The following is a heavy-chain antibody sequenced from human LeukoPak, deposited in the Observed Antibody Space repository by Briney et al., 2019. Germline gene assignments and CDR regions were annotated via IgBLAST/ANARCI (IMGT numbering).Heavy chain of an antibody. D-gene: IGHD1-26*01. J-gene: IGHJ4*02. CDR3: AGGIVGATSYYFDY. CDR2: ISSSGSTI. CDR1: GFTFSSYE. Sequence: PGGSLRLSCAASGFTFSSYEMNWVRQAPGKGLEWVSYISSSGSTIYYADSVKGRFTISRDNAKNSLYLQMNSLRAEDTAVYYCAGGIVGATSYYFDYWGQGTLVTVSS. V-gene: IGHV3-48*03.